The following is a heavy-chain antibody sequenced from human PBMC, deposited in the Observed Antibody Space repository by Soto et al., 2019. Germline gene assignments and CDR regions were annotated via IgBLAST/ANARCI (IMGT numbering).Heavy chain of an antibody. J-gene: IGHJ4*02. Sequence: GGSLRLSCAASGFTFSSYSMNWVRQAPGKGLEWVSSISSSSSYIYYADSVKGRFTISRGNAKNSLYLQMNSLRAEDTAVYYCARDYYDSSGYYLYWGQGTLVTVSS. D-gene: IGHD3-22*01. CDR3: ARDYYDSSGYYLY. CDR1: GFTFSSYS. CDR2: ISSSSSYI. V-gene: IGHV3-21*01.